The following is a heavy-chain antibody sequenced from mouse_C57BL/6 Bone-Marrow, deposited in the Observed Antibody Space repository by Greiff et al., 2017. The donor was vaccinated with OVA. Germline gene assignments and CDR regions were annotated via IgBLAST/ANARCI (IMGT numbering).Heavy chain of an antibody. D-gene: IGHD2-3*01. CDR3: ARRRLLPYFDV. CDR2: IYPGDGAT. J-gene: IGHJ1*03. V-gene: IGHV1-80*01. CDR1: GYAFSSYW. Sequence: QVHVKQSGAELVKPGASVKISCKASGYAFSSYWMNWVKQRPGKGLEWIGQIYPGDGATNYNGKIKGTATLTANTSSRTAYMQRSSLTSEDSAVYFCARRRLLPYFDVWGKGTTVTVSS.